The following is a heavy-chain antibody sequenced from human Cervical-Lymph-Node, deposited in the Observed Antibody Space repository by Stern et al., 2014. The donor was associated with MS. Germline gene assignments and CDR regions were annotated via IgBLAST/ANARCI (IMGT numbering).Heavy chain of an antibody. CDR1: GGIISNYG. V-gene: IGHV1-69*01. CDR2: VIPMFGTG. J-gene: IGHJ6*02. CDR3: ARDGDSSMLGLDV. Sequence: VQLVESGAEVKKPGSSVKVSCKASGGIISNYGISWVRQAPGQGLRWMGGVIPMFGTGNYAPQFQGRVTITADDSTNTVYMDLSSLTSEDTAVYYCARDGDSSMLGLDVWGQGTTVTVSS. D-gene: IGHD4-17*01.